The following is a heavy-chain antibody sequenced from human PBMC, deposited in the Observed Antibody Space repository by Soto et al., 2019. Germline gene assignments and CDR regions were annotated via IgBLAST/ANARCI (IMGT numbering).Heavy chain of an antibody. V-gene: IGHV1-69*04. CDR3: ARDNSPPYYYGSGSYYNGYNWFDP. CDR2: IIPILGIA. CDR1: GGTFSSYT. D-gene: IGHD3-10*01. J-gene: IGHJ5*02. Sequence: ASVKVSCKASGGTFSSYTISWVRQAPGQGLEWMGRIIPILGIANYAQKFQGRVTITADKSTSTAYMELSSLRSEDTAVYYCARDNSPPYYYGSGSYYNGYNWFDPWGHGTLVTVSS.